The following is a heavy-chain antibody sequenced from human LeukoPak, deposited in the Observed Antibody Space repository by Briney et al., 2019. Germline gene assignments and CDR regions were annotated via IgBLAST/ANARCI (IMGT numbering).Heavy chain of an antibody. CDR1: GGTFSSYA. CDR3: ARDNRVGVRLFYYDSSGFDY. D-gene: IGHD3-22*01. Sequence: SVKVSCKASGGTFSSYAISWVRQAPGQGLEWMGGIIPIFGTANYAQKLQGRVTMTTDTSTSTAYMELRSLRSDDTAVYYCARDNRVGVRLFYYDSSGFDYWGQGTLVTVSS. J-gene: IGHJ4*02. V-gene: IGHV1-69*05. CDR2: IIPIFGTA.